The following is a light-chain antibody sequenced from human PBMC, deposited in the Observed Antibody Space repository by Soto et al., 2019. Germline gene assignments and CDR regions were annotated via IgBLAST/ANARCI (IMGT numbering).Light chain of an antibody. CDR3: QSYDSSLSGSNV. CDR1: SSNIGAGYD. V-gene: IGLV1-40*01. J-gene: IGLJ1*01. Sequence: QSVLTQPPSVSGAPGQRVTISCTGSSSNIGAGYDVHWYQQLPGTAPKLLIYGNSNRPSGVPDRFSGSKSGTSASLAITGLQAEDEADYYCQSYDSSLSGSNVFGTGTKLTVX. CDR2: GNS.